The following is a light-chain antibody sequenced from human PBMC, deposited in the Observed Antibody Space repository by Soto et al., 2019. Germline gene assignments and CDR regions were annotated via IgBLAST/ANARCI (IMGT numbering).Light chain of an antibody. Sequence: EVVLTQSPDTLSLSPGERASISCRASHSLSSSPLAWYQQKHGQAPRLLIYDASRRATGTPDRFSGSESGTDFTLTVSRVEPEDSAVYYCQQYATAPVTCGQGTRREIK. V-gene: IGKV3-20*01. J-gene: IGKJ5*01. CDR1: HSLSSSP. CDR2: DAS. CDR3: QQYATAPVT.